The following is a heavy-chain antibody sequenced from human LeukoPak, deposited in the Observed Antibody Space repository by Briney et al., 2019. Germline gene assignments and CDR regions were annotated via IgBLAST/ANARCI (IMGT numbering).Heavy chain of an antibody. CDR1: GYTFIDYS. J-gene: IGHJ4*02. D-gene: IGHD4-17*01. CDR2: IHPADSHT. Sequence: GESLKISCKGSGYTFIDYSIAWVRQMPGKGLEWMGFIHPADSHTTYSPSFQGQVTFSADKSTNTAYLQWSSLKASDTAMYYCATFTTTDGERSTKYFNYWGQGTLVTVSS. V-gene: IGHV5-51*01. CDR3: ATFTTTDGERSTKYFNY.